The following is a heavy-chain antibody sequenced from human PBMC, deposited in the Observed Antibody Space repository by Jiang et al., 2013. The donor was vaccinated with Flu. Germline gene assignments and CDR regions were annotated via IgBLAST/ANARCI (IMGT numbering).Heavy chain of an antibody. CDR1: GYTFTGYY. CDR3: ARDGRTIFGVVSPQDNWFDP. CDR2: INPNSGGT. D-gene: IGHD3-3*01. Sequence: ASGYTFTGYYMHWVRQAPGQGLEWMGRINPNSGGTNYAQKFQGRVTMTRDTSISTAYMELSRLRSDDTAVYYCARDGRTIFGVVSPQDNWFDPWGQGTLVTVSS. V-gene: IGHV1-2*06. J-gene: IGHJ5*02.